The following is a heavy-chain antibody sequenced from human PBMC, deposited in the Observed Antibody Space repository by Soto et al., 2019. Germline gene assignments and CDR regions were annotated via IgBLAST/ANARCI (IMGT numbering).Heavy chain of an antibody. D-gene: IGHD2-2*01. CDR2: VSGSGVYK. CDR3: AKDLRGCDSTSCSAGIDY. CDR1: GFTFTSCA. V-gene: IGHV3-23*01. Sequence: EVQLSESGGALVQPGGSLRLSCAASGFTFTSCAMSWVRQAPGRGLEWVSAVSGSGVYKHYADSVKGRFTISRDNSKDMLYLQMNSLRAEDTALYYCAKDLRGCDSTSCSAGIDYWGQGTLVTVSS. J-gene: IGHJ4*02.